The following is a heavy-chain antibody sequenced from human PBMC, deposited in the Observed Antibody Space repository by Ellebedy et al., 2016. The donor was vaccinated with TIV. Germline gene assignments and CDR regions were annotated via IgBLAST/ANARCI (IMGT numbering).Heavy chain of an antibody. Sequence: GESLKISXAASGFTFSSYSMNWVRQAPGKGLEWVSYISSSSSTIYYADSVKGRFTISRDNAKNSLYLQMNSLRAEDTAVYYCAKIMVVAATSIGFDYWGQGTLVTVSS. CDR3: AKIMVVAATSIGFDY. V-gene: IGHV3-48*01. CDR1: GFTFSSYS. CDR2: ISSSSSTI. J-gene: IGHJ4*02. D-gene: IGHD2-15*01.